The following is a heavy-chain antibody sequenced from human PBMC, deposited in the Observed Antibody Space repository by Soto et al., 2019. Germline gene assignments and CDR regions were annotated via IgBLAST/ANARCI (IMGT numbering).Heavy chain of an antibody. CDR1: GYTFTSYG. CDR3: ARRGLGYCSSTSCYARGYYYYYMDV. D-gene: IGHD2-2*01. CDR2: ISAYNGNT. Sequence: ASVKVSCKASGYTFTSYGISWVRQAPGQGLEWMGWISAYNGNTNYAQKLQGRVTMTTDTSTSTAYMELRSLRSDDTAVYYCARRGLGYCSSTSCYARGYYYYYMDVWGKGTTVTVSS. J-gene: IGHJ6*03. V-gene: IGHV1-18*01.